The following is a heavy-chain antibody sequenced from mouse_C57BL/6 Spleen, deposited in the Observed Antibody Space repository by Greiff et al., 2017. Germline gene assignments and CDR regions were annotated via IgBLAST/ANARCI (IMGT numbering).Heavy chain of an antibody. J-gene: IGHJ1*03. CDR1: GYTFTDYN. CDR2: INPNNGGT. V-gene: IGHV1-22*01. D-gene: IGHD1-1*01. CDR3: ARLTTVVTDWYFDV. Sequence: VQLQQSGPELVKPGASVKMSCKASGYTFTDYNMHWVKQSHGKSLEWIGYINPNNGGTSYNQKFKGKATLTVNKSSSTAYMELRSLTSEDSAVYYCARLTTVVTDWYFDVWGTGTTVTVSS.